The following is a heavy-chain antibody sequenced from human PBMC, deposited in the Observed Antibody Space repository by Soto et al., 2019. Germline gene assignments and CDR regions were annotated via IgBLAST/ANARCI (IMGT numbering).Heavy chain of an antibody. Sequence: QVQLQESGPGLVKPSETLSLTCTVSGGSISSYYWSWIRQPPGKGLEWIGYIYYSGSTNYNPSLTSRVTISVDTSKNQFSLKLSSVTAADTAVYYCARHYYDSSGYAFFDYWGQGTLVTVSS. J-gene: IGHJ4*02. V-gene: IGHV4-59*08. CDR1: GGSISSYY. CDR3: ARHYYDSSGYAFFDY. CDR2: IYYSGST. D-gene: IGHD3-22*01.